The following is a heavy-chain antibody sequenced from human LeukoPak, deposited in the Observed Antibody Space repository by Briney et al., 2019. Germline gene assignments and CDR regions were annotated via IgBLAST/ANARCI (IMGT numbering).Heavy chain of an antibody. J-gene: IGHJ6*02. CDR1: GDSISSYY. D-gene: IGHD3-9*01. CDR3: ARWRYLDV. CDR2: IYHSGST. Sequence: PSETLSLTCTVSGDSISSYYWNWIRQPPGKGLEWIGYIYHSGSTNYNPALKSRVTMSVDMSKNQFSLKLSSVTAADTAIHYCARWRYLDVWGQGTTVTVSS. V-gene: IGHV4-59*01.